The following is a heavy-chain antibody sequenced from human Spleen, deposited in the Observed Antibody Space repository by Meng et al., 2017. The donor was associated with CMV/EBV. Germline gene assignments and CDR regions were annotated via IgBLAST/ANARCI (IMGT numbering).Heavy chain of an antibody. J-gene: IGHJ5*02. D-gene: IGHD6-13*01. CDR3: AKVSAAVSGWFDP. CDR1: GFTFSSYA. V-gene: IGHV3-23*01. CDR2: ISGSGGST. Sequence: AASGFTFSSYAMSWVRQAPGKGLEWVSAISGSGGSTYYADSVKGRFTISRDNSKNTLYLQMNSLRAEDTAVYYCAKVSAAVSGWFDPWGQGTLVTVSS.